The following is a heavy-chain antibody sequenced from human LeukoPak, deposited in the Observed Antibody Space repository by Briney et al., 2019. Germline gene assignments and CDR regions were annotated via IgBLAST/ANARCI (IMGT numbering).Heavy chain of an antibody. CDR2: INPSGGTT. J-gene: IGHJ5*02. CDR3: ARDGRGSRSSWFDP. V-gene: IGHV1-46*01. Sequence: ASVKVSCKASGYTFTDYYMHWVRQAPGQGLEWMGLINPSGGTTNCAQKFQGRVFITRDTSINTAYMELSSLGSDDTAVYYCARDGRGSRSSWFDPWGQGTLVIVSS. D-gene: IGHD3-10*01. CDR1: GYTFTDYY.